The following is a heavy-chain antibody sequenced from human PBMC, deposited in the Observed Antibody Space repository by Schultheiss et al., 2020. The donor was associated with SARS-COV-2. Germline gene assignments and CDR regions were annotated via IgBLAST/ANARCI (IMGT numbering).Heavy chain of an antibody. CDR3: ARDGYYYYGMDV. V-gene: IGHV4-61*08. CDR2: IYYSGST. CDR1: GGSISSGDYY. J-gene: IGHJ6*02. Sequence: SETLSLTCTVSGGSISSGDYYWSWIRQPPGKGLEWIGYIYYSGSTNYNPSLKSRVTISVDTSKNQFSLKLSSVTAADTAVYYCARDGYYYYGMDVWGQGTTVTVSS.